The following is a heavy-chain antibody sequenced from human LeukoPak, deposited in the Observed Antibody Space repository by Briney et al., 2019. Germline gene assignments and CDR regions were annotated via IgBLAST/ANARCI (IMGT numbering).Heavy chain of an antibody. V-gene: IGHV4-39*01. CDR1: GGSLSGSNYY. CDR2: IYYSGST. Sequence: SETLSLTCTVSGGSLSGSNYYWGWIRQPPGKGLEWIGSIYYSGSTYYNPSLKSRVTIFVDTSKNQFSLKVSSVTAADTAVYYCARGRHWGAGADYWGQGTLVTVSS. D-gene: IGHD7-27*01. J-gene: IGHJ4*02. CDR3: ARGRHWGAGADY.